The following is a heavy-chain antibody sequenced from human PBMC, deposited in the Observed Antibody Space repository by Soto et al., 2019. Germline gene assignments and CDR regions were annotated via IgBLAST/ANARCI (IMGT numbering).Heavy chain of an antibody. J-gene: IGHJ4*02. V-gene: IGHV3-30-3*01. CDR2: ISYDGSNK. D-gene: IGHD5-12*01. CDR1: GFTFSSYA. Sequence: GGSLRLSCAASGFTFSSYAMHWVRQAPGKGLEWVAVISYDGSNKYYADSVKGRFTISRDNSKNTLYLQMNSLRAEDTAVYYCAGDAKEMATILSYPHNTPAYYFDYWGQGTLVTVSS. CDR3: AGDAKEMATILSYPHNTPAYYFDY.